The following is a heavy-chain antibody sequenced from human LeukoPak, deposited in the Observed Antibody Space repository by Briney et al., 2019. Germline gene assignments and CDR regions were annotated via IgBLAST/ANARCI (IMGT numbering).Heavy chain of an antibody. CDR1: GFTFNNAW. D-gene: IGHD2-21*01. CDR2: IRSETDGGTT. CDR3: TTDIQSGHIY. V-gene: IGHV3-15*01. Sequence: GGSLRLSCAASGFTFNNAWMSWVRQAPGKGLEWVGRIRSETDGGTTDYAAPVKGRFTISRDDSKTTLYLQMNSLKSEDTAVYYCTTDIQSGHIYWGRGTLVTVSS. J-gene: IGHJ4*02.